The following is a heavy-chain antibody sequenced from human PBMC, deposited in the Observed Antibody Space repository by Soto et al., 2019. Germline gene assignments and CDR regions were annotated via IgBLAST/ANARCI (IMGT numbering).Heavy chain of an antibody. CDR2: IYYSGST. V-gene: IGHV4-59*08. J-gene: IGHJ4*02. CDR1: GGSISSYY. Sequence: SETLSLTCTVSGGSISSYYWSWIRQPPGKGLEWIGYIYYSGSTNYNPSLKSRVTISVDTSKNQFSLKLSSVTAADTAVYYCARHAKHYGDYYFDYWGQGTLVTVSS. D-gene: IGHD4-17*01. CDR3: ARHAKHYGDYYFDY.